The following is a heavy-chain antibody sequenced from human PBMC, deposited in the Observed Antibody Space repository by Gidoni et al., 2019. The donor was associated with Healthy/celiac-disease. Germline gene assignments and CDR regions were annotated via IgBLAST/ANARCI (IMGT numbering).Heavy chain of an antibody. CDR3: TTDMSRGITMVRGVTPNDY. CDR2: IKSKNDGGTT. V-gene: IGHV3-15*01. CDR1: GFTFRNAW. Sequence: EVQLVESGGGLVKPGGSLRLSCAASGFTFRNAWMSWVRQAPGKGLEWVGRIKSKNDGGTTDYAAPVKGRFTISRDDSKNTLYLQMNSLKTEDTAVYYCTTDMSRGITMVRGVTPNDYWGQGTLVTVSS. J-gene: IGHJ4*02. D-gene: IGHD3-10*01.